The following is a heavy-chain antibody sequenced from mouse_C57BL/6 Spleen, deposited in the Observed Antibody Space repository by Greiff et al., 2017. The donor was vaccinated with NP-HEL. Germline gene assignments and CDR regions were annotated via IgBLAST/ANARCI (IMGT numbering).Heavy chain of an antibody. CDR2: IYPGDGDT. CDR3: ASYYYGSINY. D-gene: IGHD1-1*01. Sequence: VKLMESGPELVKPGASVKISCKASGYAFSSSWMNWVKQRPGKGLEWIGRIYPGDGDTNYNGKFKGKATLTADKSSSTAYMQLSSLTSEDSAVYFCASYYYGSINYWGQGTTLTVSS. CDR1: GYAFSSSW. V-gene: IGHV1-82*01. J-gene: IGHJ2*01.